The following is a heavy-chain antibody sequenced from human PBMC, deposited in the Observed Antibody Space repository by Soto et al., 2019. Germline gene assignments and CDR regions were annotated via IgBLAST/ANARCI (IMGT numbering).Heavy chain of an antibody. D-gene: IGHD1-26*01. J-gene: IGHJ4*02. CDR3: ARDGNQWDHTEFGS. Sequence: QVQLVQSGAEVRKPGASLKVSCKASGHTFITYGVIWVRQAPGQGLEWMGWINNRNGNTNYAQKFQGRVTMTTDTSTTTVYMELRSLRSDDTALYYCARDGNQWDHTEFGSWGQGTLVTVSS. V-gene: IGHV1-18*01. CDR2: INNRNGNT. CDR1: GHTFITYG.